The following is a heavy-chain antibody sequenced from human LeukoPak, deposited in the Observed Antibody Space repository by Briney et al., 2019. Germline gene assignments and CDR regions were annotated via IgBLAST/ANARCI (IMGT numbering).Heavy chain of an antibody. J-gene: IGHJ4*02. V-gene: IGHV3-7*01. CDR1: GFTFSSYW. CDR3: AGWEGNGYYFDY. Sequence: GGSLRLSCAASGFTFSSYWMSWVRQAPGKGLEWVANIKQDGTEEYYVDSVKGRFTISRDNAKNSLYLQMNSLRADDTAVYYRAGWEGNGYYFDYRGQGTLVTVSS. D-gene: IGHD3-22*01. CDR2: IKQDGTEE.